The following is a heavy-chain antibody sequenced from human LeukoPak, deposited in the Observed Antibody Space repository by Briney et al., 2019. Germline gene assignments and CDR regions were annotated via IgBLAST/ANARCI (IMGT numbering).Heavy chain of an antibody. V-gene: IGHV3-48*01. D-gene: IGHD3-10*01. CDR2: ISSSSTI. Sequence: GGSLRLSCAASGFTFSSYSMNWVRQAPGKGLEWVSYISSSSTIYYADSVKGRFTISRDNAKNSLYLQMNSLRAEDTAVYYCARTSYYYGSGSPYFDYWGQGTLVTVSS. J-gene: IGHJ4*02. CDR3: ARTSYYYGSGSPYFDY. CDR1: GFTFSSYS.